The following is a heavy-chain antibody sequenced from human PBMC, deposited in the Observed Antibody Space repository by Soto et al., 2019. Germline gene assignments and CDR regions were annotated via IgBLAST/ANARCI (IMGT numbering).Heavy chain of an antibody. CDR3: ATHTLIGYSSGMDV. Sequence: GESLKISCKGSGYTFTNHWIGWVRQMPGKGLEWMGFIYPGDSDTRYSPSFQGQVTFSADKSISTAYLQWSSLKASGTAIYYCATHTLIGYSSGMDVWGQGTTVTVSS. D-gene: IGHD3-9*01. J-gene: IGHJ6*02. CDR1: GYTFTNHW. V-gene: IGHV5-51*01. CDR2: IYPGDSDT.